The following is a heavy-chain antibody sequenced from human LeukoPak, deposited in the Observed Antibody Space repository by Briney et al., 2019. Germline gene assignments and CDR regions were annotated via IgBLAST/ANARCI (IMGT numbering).Heavy chain of an antibody. Sequence: GGSLRLSCAASGFTFSSYGMHWVRQAPGRGLEWVAFIRYDGSNKYYADSVKGRFTISRDNSKNTLYLQMNSLRAEDTAVYYCAKELRYFDWLPLPLDYWGQGTLVTVSS. D-gene: IGHD3-9*01. CDR3: AKELRYFDWLPLPLDY. CDR1: GFTFSSYG. V-gene: IGHV3-30*02. CDR2: IRYDGSNK. J-gene: IGHJ4*02.